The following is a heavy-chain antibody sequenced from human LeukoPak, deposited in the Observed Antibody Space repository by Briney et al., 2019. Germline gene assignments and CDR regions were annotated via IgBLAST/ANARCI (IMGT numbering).Heavy chain of an antibody. J-gene: IGHJ5*02. CDR2: NNGDGSTT. Sequence: GGSLRLSCVASGFSLSGYWMYWVRQAPGKGLMYISRNNGDGSTTNYADVVKGRLTMSRDNVKNTLYLQMNSLRVEDTAVYYCARDPRNVGLAPWGQGTLVTVSS. V-gene: IGHV3-74*01. D-gene: IGHD2-15*01. CDR1: GFSLSGYW. CDR3: ARDPRNVGLAP.